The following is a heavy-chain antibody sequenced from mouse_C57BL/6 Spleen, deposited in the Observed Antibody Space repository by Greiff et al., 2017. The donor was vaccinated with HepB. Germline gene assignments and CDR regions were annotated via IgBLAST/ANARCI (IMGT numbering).Heavy chain of an antibody. CDR3: ERNDHYGSSPAWFAY. CDR2: IDPSDSET. CDR1: GYTFTSYW. J-gene: IGHJ3*01. V-gene: IGHV1-52*01. Sequence: VQLQQPGAELVRPGSSVKLSCKASGYTFTSYWMHWVKQRPIQGLEWIGNIDPSDSETHYIQKFKDKATLTVDKSSSTAYMQLRSLTSEDSAVYCCERNDHYGSSPAWFAYWGQGTLVTVSA. D-gene: IGHD1-1*01.